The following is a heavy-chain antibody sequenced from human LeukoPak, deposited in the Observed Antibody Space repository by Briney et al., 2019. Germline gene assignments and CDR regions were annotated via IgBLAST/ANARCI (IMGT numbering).Heavy chain of an antibody. CDR1: GFTFSSYS. CDR3: ARDRAHDAFDI. CDR2: IYSGGST. V-gene: IGHV3-66*01. J-gene: IGHJ3*02. D-gene: IGHD3-10*01. Sequence: PGGSLRLSCAASGFTFSSYSMNWVRQAPGKGLEWVSVIYSGGSTSYADSVKGRFTISRDNSKNTLYLQMNSLRAEDTAVYYCARDRAHDAFDIWGQGTMVTVSS.